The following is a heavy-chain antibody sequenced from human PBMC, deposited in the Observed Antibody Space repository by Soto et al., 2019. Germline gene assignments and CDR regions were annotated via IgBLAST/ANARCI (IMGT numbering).Heavy chain of an antibody. J-gene: IGHJ2*01. D-gene: IGHD3-10*02. Sequence: KGLEWVSAISGSGGSTYYADSVKGRFTISRDNSKKTLYLQMNSLRAEDTAVFFFQAEDGIRDVRSVSAFLLNRSSDL. CDR2: ISGSGGST. CDR3: QAEDGIRDVRSVSAFLLNRSSDL. V-gene: IGHV3-23*01.